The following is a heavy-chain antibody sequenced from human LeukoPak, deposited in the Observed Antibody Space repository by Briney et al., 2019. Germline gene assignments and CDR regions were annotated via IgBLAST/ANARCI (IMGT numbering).Heavy chain of an antibody. D-gene: IGHD1-1*01. V-gene: IGHV4-59*08. CDR2: VYYSGNT. Sequence: SETLSLTCTVSGGSIRSYFWSWIRQPPGKGLEWIGYVYYSGNTNYNPSLESRLTISVDTSKNQFSLKLTSVTAADTAIYYCAQSLGSGNWIGNWFDPWGQGTLVTVSS. J-gene: IGHJ5*02. CDR3: AQSLGSGNWIGNWFDP. CDR1: GGSIRSYF.